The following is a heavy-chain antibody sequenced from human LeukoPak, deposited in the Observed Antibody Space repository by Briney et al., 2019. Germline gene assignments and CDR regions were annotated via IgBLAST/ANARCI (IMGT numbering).Heavy chain of an antibody. D-gene: IGHD1-1*01. V-gene: IGHV3-23*01. CDR3: AKELERTLLEY. J-gene: IGHJ4*02. CDR1: GFTFSRYA. Sequence: GGSLRPSCAASGFTFSRYATTWVRQAPGKGLEWVSVISGSGGTTDYADSVKGRFTISRDSSKNTLYLQMKSLRAEDTAVYYCAKELERTLLEYWGQGTLVTVSS. CDR2: ISGSGGTT.